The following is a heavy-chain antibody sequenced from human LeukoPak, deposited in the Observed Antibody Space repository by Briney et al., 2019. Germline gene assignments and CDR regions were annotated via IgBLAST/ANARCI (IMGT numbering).Heavy chain of an antibody. CDR2: ITTNGGRT. J-gene: IGHJ1*01. CDR1: GFTFASYG. CDR3: AIMHGYYDGTGYWVQ. D-gene: IGHD3-22*01. V-gene: IGHV3-23*01. Sequence: PGGSLRLSCAASGFTFASYGMSWVRQAPGKGLEWVSFITTNGGRTSYADSVEGRFTISRDNPRNTLYMQMNCLRDEDTAVYYCAIMHGYYDGTGYWVQWGQGTLVTVSS.